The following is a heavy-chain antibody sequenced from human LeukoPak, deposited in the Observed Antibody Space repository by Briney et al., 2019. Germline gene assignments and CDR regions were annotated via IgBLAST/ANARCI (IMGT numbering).Heavy chain of an antibody. V-gene: IGHV3-7*01. Sequence: GGSLRLSCAASGFTFSSYWMSWVRQAPGKGLEWVANIKQDGSEKYYVDSVKGRFTISRDNAKNSLYLQMNSLRAEDTAVYYCARDSLAYYYDSSGPTDYWGQGTLVTVSS. CDR2: IKQDGSEK. CDR1: GFTFSSYW. CDR3: ARDSLAYYYDSSGPTDY. D-gene: IGHD3-22*01. J-gene: IGHJ4*02.